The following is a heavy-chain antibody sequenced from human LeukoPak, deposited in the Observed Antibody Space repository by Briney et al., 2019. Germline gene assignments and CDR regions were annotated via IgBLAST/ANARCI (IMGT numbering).Heavy chain of an antibody. Sequence: SVKVSCKASGGTFSSYAISWVRQAPGQGLKWMGRIIPIFGTANYAQKFQGRVTITTDESTSTAYMELSSLRSEDTAVYYCAREPRYSGYGPDYYYYYYMDVWGKGTTVTVSS. J-gene: IGHJ6*03. V-gene: IGHV1-69*05. CDR3: AREPRYSGYGPDYYYYYYMDV. CDR2: IIPIFGTA. D-gene: IGHD5-12*01. CDR1: GGTFSSYA.